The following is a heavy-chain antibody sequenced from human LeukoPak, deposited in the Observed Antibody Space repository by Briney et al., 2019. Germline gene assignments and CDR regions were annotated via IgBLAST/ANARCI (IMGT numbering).Heavy chain of an antibody. V-gene: IGHV1-18*01. Sequence: ASVKVSCKASGYTFTIYGISWVRQAPGQGLEWMGWISAHNGNTNYAQKLQGRVTITTDTSTSTDYMELRSLRADDTAVYYCARVSPRDYYYDSSGSDYWGQGTLVTVSS. CDR1: GYTFTIYG. D-gene: IGHD3-22*01. CDR3: ARVSPRDYYYDSSGSDY. CDR2: ISAHNGNT. J-gene: IGHJ4*02.